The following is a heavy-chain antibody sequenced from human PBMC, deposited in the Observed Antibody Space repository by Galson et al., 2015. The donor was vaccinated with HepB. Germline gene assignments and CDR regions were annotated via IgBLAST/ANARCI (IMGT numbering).Heavy chain of an antibody. CDR2: IDPKSGGA. CDR1: GYPFTASF. D-gene: IGHD2-2*01. Sequence: SGYPFTASFIHWVRQAPGQGLQWMGWIDPKSGGANYAQNFQVRVTMTRDTSISTAYMDLSSLRSNDTAVYYCTRDRHPPSAPFDYWGQGTLVTVSS. V-gene: IGHV1-2*02. J-gene: IGHJ4*02. CDR3: TRDRHPPSAPFDY.